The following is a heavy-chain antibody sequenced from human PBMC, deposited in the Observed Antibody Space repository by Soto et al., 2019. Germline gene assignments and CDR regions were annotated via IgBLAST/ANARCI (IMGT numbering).Heavy chain of an antibody. CDR3: VRPAAIFGVESWFDS. CDR2: IYYSGGA. Sequence: PSETLSLTCTVSGGSVKSSSFYWGWIRQSPGKGLEWIGSIYYSGGASYNPSLKSRVTISVDASKNKFSLKLRSVTAADTAMYYCVRPAAIFGVESWFDSWGRSIQVTVSS. J-gene: IGHJ5*01. CDR1: GGSVKSSSFY. V-gene: IGHV4-39*01. D-gene: IGHD3-3*01.